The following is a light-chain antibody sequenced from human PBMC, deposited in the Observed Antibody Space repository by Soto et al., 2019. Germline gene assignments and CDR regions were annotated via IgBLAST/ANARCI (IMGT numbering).Light chain of an antibody. Sequence: EIVMTQSPATLSVSPGERATLSCRASQSVTSNLAWYQQNPGQAPRLLIDGASTRATGIPARFSGSGSGTEFTLTISSLQSEDSAVYYCQQYNNWPITFGQGTRLEMK. V-gene: IGKV3-15*01. J-gene: IGKJ5*01. CDR3: QQYNNWPIT. CDR1: QSVTSN. CDR2: GAS.